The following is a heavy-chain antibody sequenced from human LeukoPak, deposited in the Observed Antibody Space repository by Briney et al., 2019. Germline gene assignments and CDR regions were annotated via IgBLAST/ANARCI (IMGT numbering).Heavy chain of an antibody. CDR1: GGTFSSYA. CDR2: IIPVFDTA. V-gene: IGHV1-69*13. J-gene: IGHJ6*03. CDR3: ARVGYCSGGSCPRRNYYYYYMDV. Sequence: SVKVSCKASGGTFSSYAISWVRQAPGQGLEWMGGIIPVFDTANYAQKFQGRVTITADESTSTAYMELSSLRSEDTAVYYCARVGYCSGGSCPRRNYYYYYMDVWGKGTTVTISS. D-gene: IGHD2-15*01.